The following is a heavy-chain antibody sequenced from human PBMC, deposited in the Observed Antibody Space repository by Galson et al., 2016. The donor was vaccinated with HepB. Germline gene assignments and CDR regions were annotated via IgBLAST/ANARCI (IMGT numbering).Heavy chain of an antibody. V-gene: IGHV3-33*01. CDR3: ARDVSHPPYDSSGYFDY. CDR1: GFAFSTYG. D-gene: IGHD3-22*01. Sequence: SLRLSCAASGFAFSTYGMHWVRQAPGKGLEWVAVIWYDGSNKYYADSVKGRFTISRDNSKNTLYLQMNSLRAEDTAVYYCARDVSHPPYDSSGYFDYWGQGTLVTVSS. CDR2: IWYDGSNK. J-gene: IGHJ4*02.